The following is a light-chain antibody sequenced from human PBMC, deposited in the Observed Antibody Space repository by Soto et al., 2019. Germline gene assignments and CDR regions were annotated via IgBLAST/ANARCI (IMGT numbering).Light chain of an antibody. CDR1: QSVSSC. CDR3: QQYGSSAPST. J-gene: IGKJ5*01. CDR2: DAS. Sequence: DIVLTQSPATLSLSPGERATLTCRASQSVSSCLAWYQQKPGQAARILIYDASNRANGRPARFIGSGSETDLTLTISRLEPEDFALYDGQQYGSSAPSTFGQGTGLEIK. V-gene: IGKV3-20*01.